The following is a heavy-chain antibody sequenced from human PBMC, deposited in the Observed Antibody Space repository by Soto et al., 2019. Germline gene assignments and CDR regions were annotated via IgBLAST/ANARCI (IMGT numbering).Heavy chain of an antibody. V-gene: IGHV4-4*02. J-gene: IGHJ6*03. D-gene: IGHD6-19*01. Sequence: SETLSLTCTVFGGSISSPIWWSWVRQPPGRGLEWIGEIYHSGNTNYNPSLKSRVIISVDKSKNQFSLKLSSVTAADTAVYYCARVVAVAGTGYYYMDVWGKGTTVTVSS. CDR3: ARVVAVAGTGYYYMDV. CDR2: IYHSGNT. CDR1: GGSISSPIW.